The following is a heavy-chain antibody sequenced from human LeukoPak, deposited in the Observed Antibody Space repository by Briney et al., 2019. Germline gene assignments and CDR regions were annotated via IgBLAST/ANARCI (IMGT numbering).Heavy chain of an antibody. CDR3: ARDGSSGYTPFDY. CDR1: GGSISSYY. V-gene: IGHV4-59*01. D-gene: IGHD3-22*01. J-gene: IGHJ4*02. Sequence: SETLSLTCTVSGGSISSYYWSWIRQPPGKGLEWIGYIYYSGSTNYNPPLKSRVTISVDTSKNQFSLKLSSVTAADTAVYYCARDGSSGYTPFDYWGQGTLVTVSS. CDR2: IYYSGST.